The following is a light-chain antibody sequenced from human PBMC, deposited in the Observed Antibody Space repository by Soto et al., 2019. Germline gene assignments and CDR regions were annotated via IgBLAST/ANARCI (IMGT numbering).Light chain of an antibody. V-gene: IGKV3-15*01. J-gene: IGKJ1*01. CDR2: GAS. CDR1: QSVSSK. Sequence: EIVMTQSPATLSVSPGERATLSCTASQSVSSKLAWYQRKPGQAPRLLIYGASTRATGFPARFSGSGSRTEFTLTISSPQSEAFATYYCQQYNNWPWTLGQGTKVDI. CDR3: QQYNNWPWT.